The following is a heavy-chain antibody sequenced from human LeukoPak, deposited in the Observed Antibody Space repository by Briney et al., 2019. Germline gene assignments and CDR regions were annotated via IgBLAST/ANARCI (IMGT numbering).Heavy chain of an antibody. Sequence: PGRSLRLSCAASGFTFSSYGMHWVRQAPGKGLEWVAVISYDGSNKYYADSVKGRFTISRDNSKNTLYLQMNSLRAEDTAVYYCAKALDPYYFDYWGQGTLVTVSS. J-gene: IGHJ4*02. CDR1: GFTFSSYG. CDR3: AKALDPYYFDY. V-gene: IGHV3-30*18. CDR2: ISYDGSNK.